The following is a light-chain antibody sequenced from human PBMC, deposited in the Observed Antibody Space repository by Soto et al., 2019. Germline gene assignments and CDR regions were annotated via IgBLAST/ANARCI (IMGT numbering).Light chain of an antibody. CDR1: SSNIGSNI. Sequence: QSVLSQPPSASETPGQRVTISCSGSSSNIGSNIVNWYQHVPGSAPKILIYTNDQRPSGVPDRFSGAKSGTSASLAISGLQSDDEADYYCAAWDDSLNGYVVGTGTKVTVL. CDR2: TND. J-gene: IGLJ1*01. CDR3: AAWDDSLNGYV. V-gene: IGLV1-44*01.